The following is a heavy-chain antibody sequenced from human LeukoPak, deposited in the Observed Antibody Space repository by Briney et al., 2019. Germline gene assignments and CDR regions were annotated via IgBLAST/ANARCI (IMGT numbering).Heavy chain of an antibody. V-gene: IGHV3-23*01. CDR2: ISGSGGST. CDR1: GFTFSSYA. Sequence: GGSLRLSCAASGFTFSSYAMSWVRQAPGKGLEWVSAISGSGGSTYYADSVKGRFTISRDNSKNTLYLQMNSLRAEDTAVYYCARVGTNIVVVVAYDAFDIWGQGTMVTVSS. J-gene: IGHJ3*02. D-gene: IGHD2-15*01. CDR3: ARVGTNIVVVVAYDAFDI.